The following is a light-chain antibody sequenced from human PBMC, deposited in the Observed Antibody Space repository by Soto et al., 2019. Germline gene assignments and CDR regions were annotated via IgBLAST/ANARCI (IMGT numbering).Light chain of an antibody. CDR2: EVT. J-gene: IGLJ1*01. V-gene: IGLV2-8*01. CDR3: ASYAGSNMGV. CDR1: SSDVGGYKF. Sequence: QSALTQPPSASGSPGQSVTISCTGTSSDVGGYKFVSWYQQHPGKAPKLIIYEVTQRPLGVPDRFSASKSGDTASLTVSGLRAEDEADYYCASYAGSNMGVFGSGTKVTVL.